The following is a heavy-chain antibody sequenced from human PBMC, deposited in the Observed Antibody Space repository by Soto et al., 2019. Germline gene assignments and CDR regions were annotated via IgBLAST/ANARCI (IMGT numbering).Heavy chain of an antibody. J-gene: IGHJ5*02. CDR2: IYYSGGT. D-gene: IGHD4-17*01. CDR3: ARSTTVTTYWFDP. Sequence: PSETLSLTCTVSGGSISSGDYYWSWIRQPPGKGLEWIGYIYYSGGTYYNPSLKSRVTISVDTSKNQFSLKLSSVTAADTAVYYCARSTTVTTYWFDPWGQGTLVTVSS. V-gene: IGHV4-30-4*01. CDR1: GGSISSGDYY.